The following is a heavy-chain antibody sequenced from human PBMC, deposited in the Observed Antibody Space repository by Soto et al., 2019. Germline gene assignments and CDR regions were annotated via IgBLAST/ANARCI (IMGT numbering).Heavy chain of an antibody. V-gene: IGHV5-51*01. J-gene: IGHJ4*02. CDR3: ARLGFPGAIYFDS. CDR1: GNNFTTFW. Sequence: PGESLTISGTCSGNNFTTFWIGWVRQMPGKGLEWMGIIYPGDSETKYSPDFEGQVTISADRSTNTAYLQWRSLRASDTAMYYCARLGFPGAIYFDSWGLGTLVTVSS. CDR2: IYPGDSET.